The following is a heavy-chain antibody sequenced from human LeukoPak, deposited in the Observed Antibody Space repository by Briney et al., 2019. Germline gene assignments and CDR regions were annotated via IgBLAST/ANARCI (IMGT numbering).Heavy chain of an antibody. J-gene: IGHJ5*02. CDR2: INSDGSST. V-gene: IGHV3-74*01. Sequence: AGGSLRLSCAASGFTFSSYWMHWVRQAPGKGLVWVSRINSDGSSTSYADSVKGRVTISRDNAKNTLHLQINRLRGEDTAVYYCARSGYFMYHYDSSGYHWFDPWGQGTLVTVSS. CDR3: ARSGYFMYHYDSSGYHWFDP. D-gene: IGHD3-22*01. CDR1: GFTFSSYW.